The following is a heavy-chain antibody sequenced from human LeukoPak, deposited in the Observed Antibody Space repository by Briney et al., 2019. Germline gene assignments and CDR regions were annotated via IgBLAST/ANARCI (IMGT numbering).Heavy chain of an antibody. CDR3: ANGGTYYDFWSGYYSY. Sequence: PGRSLRLSCAASGFTFSSYGMHWVRQAPGKGLEWVAVISYDGSNKYYADSVKGRFTISRDNSKNTLYLQMNSLRAEDTAVYYCANGGTYYDFWSGYYSYWGQGTLVTVSS. D-gene: IGHD3-3*01. V-gene: IGHV3-30*18. CDR1: GFTFSSYG. J-gene: IGHJ4*02. CDR2: ISYDGSNK.